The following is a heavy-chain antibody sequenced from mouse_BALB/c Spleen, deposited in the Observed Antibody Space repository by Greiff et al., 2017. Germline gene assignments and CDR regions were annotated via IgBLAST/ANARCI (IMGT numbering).Heavy chain of an antibody. D-gene: IGHD2-3*01. CDR2: ISYDGSN. V-gene: IGHV3-6*02. J-gene: IGHJ4*01. Sequence: EVQLQESGPGLVKPSQSLSLTCSVTGYSITSGYYWNWIRQFPGNKLEWMGYISYDGSNNYNPSLKNRISITRDTSKNQFFLKLNSVTTEDTATYYCARGLLRGENAMDYWGQGTSVTVSS. CDR1: GYSITSGYY. CDR3: ARGLLRGENAMDY.